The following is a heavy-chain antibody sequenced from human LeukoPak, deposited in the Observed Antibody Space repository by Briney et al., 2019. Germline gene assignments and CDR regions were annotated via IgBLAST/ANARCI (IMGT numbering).Heavy chain of an antibody. Sequence: SETLTLTCTVSGDSVSSTGYYWGWIRQPPGKGLEWIGTIYYSGSTYYNPSLKSRVTMSEDTSRNQFSLRLSSVNAADTAVYYCGKAGARYSKSIGLFAFVVGGKGKRVTVSS. J-gene: IGHJ3*01. CDR3: GKAGARYSKSIGLFAFVV. CDR1: GDSVSSTGYY. CDR2: IYYSGST. D-gene: IGHD3-22*01. V-gene: IGHV4-39*01.